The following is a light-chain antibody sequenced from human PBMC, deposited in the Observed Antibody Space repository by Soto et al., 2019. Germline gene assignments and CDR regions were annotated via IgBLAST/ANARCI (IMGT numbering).Light chain of an antibody. CDR1: HNIERW. V-gene: IGKV1-5*01. Sequence: IQMTQSPSTLSASVGDRVTITFRASHNIERWVAWYQQKPGKAPSLLIFDASTLHSGVPSRFSGSGSGTEFTLTISNLQPDDFATYYCQHYNSYFPWMFGQGTKVDI. CDR2: DAS. CDR3: QHYNSYFPWM. J-gene: IGKJ1*01.